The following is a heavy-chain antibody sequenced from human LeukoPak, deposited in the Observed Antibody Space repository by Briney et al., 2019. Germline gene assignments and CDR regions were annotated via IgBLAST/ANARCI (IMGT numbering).Heavy chain of an antibody. Sequence: PSQTLSLTCAVYGASLSDFYWSWVRQPPGKGLEWIGEINHSGSTNYNTALKSRVTISVDTSRKQFSMEVSSVTAADTAVYYCARGPATGYVRAFDPWGRGTPVTVSS. J-gene: IGHJ5*02. D-gene: IGHD5-12*01. V-gene: IGHV4-34*01. CDR2: INHSGST. CDR3: ARGPATGYVRAFDP. CDR1: GASLSDFY.